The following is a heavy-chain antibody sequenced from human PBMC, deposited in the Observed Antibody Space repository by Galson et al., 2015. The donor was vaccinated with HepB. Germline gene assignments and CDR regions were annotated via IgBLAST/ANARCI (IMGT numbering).Heavy chain of an antibody. D-gene: IGHD2-2*01. Sequence: SLRISCAAPGFTFSSLWMSWVRQAPGKGLEWVANIKKDGSAKYYVDSVKGRFTISRDNAKNSLYLQMNSLRAEDTAVYDCARVTRSSTSRVGKPYYYYYIDVWGKGSTVTVSS. CDR2: IKKDGSAK. J-gene: IGHJ6*03. CDR1: GFTFSSLW. CDR3: ARVTRSSTSRVGKPYYYYYIDV. V-gene: IGHV3-7*03.